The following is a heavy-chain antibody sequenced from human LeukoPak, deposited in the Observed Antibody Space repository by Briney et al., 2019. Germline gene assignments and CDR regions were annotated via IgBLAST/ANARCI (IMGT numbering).Heavy chain of an antibody. CDR1: GFTFSSYN. V-gene: IGHV3-21*01. J-gene: IGHJ4*02. CDR2: ISSSSIYI. CDR3: ARAPMGATNVFIVDYFHY. D-gene: IGHD1-26*01. Sequence: NPGGSLRLSCAASGFTFSSYNMNWVRQAPGKGLEWVSSISSSSIYIYYADSVKGRFTISRDNAKSSMYLQMNSLRAEDTAVYYCARAPMGATNVFIVDYFHYWGQGTLVTVSS.